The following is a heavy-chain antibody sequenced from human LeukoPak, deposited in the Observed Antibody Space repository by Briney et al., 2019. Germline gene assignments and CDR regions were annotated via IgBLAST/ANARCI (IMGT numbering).Heavy chain of an antibody. CDR1: GYSISTNYY. CDR2: VYHNGET. V-gene: IGHV4-38-2*02. J-gene: IGHJ6*03. CDR3: VAPRVGEVSDMGV. D-gene: IGHD3-16*01. Sequence: SETLSLTCTVSGYSISTNYYWAWIRQSPGTGLEWIGSVYHNGETYYNPSLKSRVIISVDTSKNEFSLRLTSVTAADTAAYYCVAPRVGEVSDMGVWGKGTKV.